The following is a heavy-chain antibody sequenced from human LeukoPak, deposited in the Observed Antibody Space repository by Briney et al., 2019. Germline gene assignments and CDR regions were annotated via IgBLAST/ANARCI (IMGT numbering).Heavy chain of an antibody. J-gene: IGHJ3*02. CDR2: IYYSGST. D-gene: IGHD3-22*01. Sequence: PSETLSLTCTVSGDSTTSYYWSWIRQPPGKGLEWIGYIYYSGSTNYNPSLKSRVTISVDTSKNQFSLKLSSVTAADTAVYYCARHPGYYYDSSGYPKGAFDIWGQGTMVTVSS. CDR3: ARHPGYYYDSSGYPKGAFDI. V-gene: IGHV4-59*08. CDR1: GDSTTSYY.